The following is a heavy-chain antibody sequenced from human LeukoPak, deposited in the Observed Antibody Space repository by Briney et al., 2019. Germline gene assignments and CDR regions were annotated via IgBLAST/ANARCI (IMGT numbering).Heavy chain of an antibody. J-gene: IGHJ4*02. CDR1: GGSFSGYY. CDR2: INHSGST. V-gene: IGHV4-34*01. CDR3: ARASFWRSGQDYFDY. D-gene: IGHD6-19*01. Sequence: PSETLSLTCAVYGGSFSGYYWSWIRQPPGKGLEWIGEINHSGSTNYNPSLKSRVTISVDTSKNQFSLKLSSVTAADTAVYYCARASFWRSGQDYFDYWGQGTLVTVSS.